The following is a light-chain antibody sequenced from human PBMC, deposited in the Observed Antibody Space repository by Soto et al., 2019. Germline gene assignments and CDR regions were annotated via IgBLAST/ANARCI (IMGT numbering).Light chain of an antibody. CDR2: GNS. CDR3: QSYDRSLSGWV. Sequence: QSVLTQPPSVSGAPGQRVTISCTGSSSNIGAGYDVHWYQQLPGTAPKLLIYGNSNRPSGVLDRFSGSKSGTSASLAITGLQAEDEADYYCQSYDRSLSGWVFGGGTKLT. CDR1: SSNIGAGYD. J-gene: IGLJ3*02. V-gene: IGLV1-40*01.